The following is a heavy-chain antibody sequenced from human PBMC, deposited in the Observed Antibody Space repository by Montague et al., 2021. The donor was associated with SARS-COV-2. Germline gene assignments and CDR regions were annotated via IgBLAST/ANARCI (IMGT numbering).Heavy chain of an antibody. D-gene: IGHD3-10*01. J-gene: IGHJ3*02. CDR2: IIFNGGNI. CDR1: GFTFGSYA. CDR3: ARDLEWFGELVDAFDI. Sequence: SLRLSCAASGFTFGSYAMSWVRQAPGKGLQWVSSIIFNGGNIGYADSVKGRFTISRDNAKNSLYLQMNRLRADDTALYYCARDLEWFGELVDAFDIWGQGTMVTVSS. V-gene: IGHV3-20*04.